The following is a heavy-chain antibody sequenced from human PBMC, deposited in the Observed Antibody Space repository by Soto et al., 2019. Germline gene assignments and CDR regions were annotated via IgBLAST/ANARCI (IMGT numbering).Heavy chain of an antibody. V-gene: IGHV3-30*18. CDR3: AKSLPRYCSGGSCYLYYFDY. J-gene: IGHJ4*02. CDR2: ISYDGSNK. Sequence: PGGSLRLSCAASGFTFSSYGMHWVRQAPGKGLEWVAVISYDGSNKYYADSVKGRFTISRDNSKNTLYLQMNSLRAEDTAVYYCAKSLPRYCSGGSCYLYYFDYWGQGTLVTVSS. CDR1: GFTFSSYG. D-gene: IGHD2-15*01.